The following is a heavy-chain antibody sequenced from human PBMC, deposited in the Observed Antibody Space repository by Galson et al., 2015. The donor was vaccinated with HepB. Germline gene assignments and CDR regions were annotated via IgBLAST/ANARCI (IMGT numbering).Heavy chain of an antibody. D-gene: IGHD4-11*01. CDR1: GGTFSSYT. CDR3: ASSVPSDYIPENEFDY. CDR2: IIPILGIA. Sequence: SVKVSCKASGGTFSSYTISWVRQAPGQGLEWMGRIIPILGIANYAQKFQGRVTITADKSTSTAYMELSSLRSEDTAVYYCASSVPSDYIPENEFDYWGQGTLVTVSS. J-gene: IGHJ4*02. V-gene: IGHV1-69*02.